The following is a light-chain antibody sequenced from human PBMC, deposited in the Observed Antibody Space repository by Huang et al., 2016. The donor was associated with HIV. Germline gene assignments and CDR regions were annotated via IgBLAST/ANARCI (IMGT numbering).Light chain of an antibody. V-gene: IGKV2-28*01. CDR2: LAS. Sequence: DIMMTQSPLSLPVTPGEPASISCRSSQSLLHSNGYNYLDWYLQKPGQSPQLLIYLASYRASGVPDRFSGGGSGTDFILKISRVEAKDVGVYYCMQALQKGTFGQGTRLEIK. CDR1: QSLLHSNGYNY. J-gene: IGKJ5*01. CDR3: MQALQKGT.